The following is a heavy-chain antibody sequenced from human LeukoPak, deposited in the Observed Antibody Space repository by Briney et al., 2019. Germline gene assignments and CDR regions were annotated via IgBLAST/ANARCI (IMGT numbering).Heavy chain of an antibody. CDR3: ARLEEGYDFWSGYYIPNWFDP. D-gene: IGHD3-3*01. CDR2: IYYSGST. V-gene: IGHV4-39*01. J-gene: IGHJ5*02. Sequence: SETLSLTCTVSGGSISSSSYYWGWIRQPPGKGLERIGSIYYSGSTYYNPSLKSRVTISVDTSKNQFSLKLSSVTAADTAVYYCARLEEGYDFWSGYYIPNWFDPWGQGTLVTVSS. CDR1: GGSISSSSYY.